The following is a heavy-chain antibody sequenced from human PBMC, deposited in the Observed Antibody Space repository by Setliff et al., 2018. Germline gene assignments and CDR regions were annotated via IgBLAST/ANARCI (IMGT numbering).Heavy chain of an antibody. Sequence: SVKVSCKTSGGTFNSYGIDWVRHAPGHRLEWMVRSIPISGTTKYAQKFQDRVTITADKSTSTAYMELRSLTPDDTAVYYCATDKRPTSCIDHWGPGTQVTVSS. J-gene: IGHJ4*02. CDR1: GGTFNSYG. CDR2: SIPISGTT. V-gene: IGHV1-69*06. CDR3: ATDKRPTSCIDH. D-gene: IGHD6-6*01.